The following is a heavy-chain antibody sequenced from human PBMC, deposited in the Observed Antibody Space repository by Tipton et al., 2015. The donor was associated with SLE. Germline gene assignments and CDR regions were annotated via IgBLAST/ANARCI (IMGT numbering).Heavy chain of an antibody. CDR1: GFTVSSNY. Sequence: SLRLSCAASGFTVSSNYMSWVRQAPGKGLEWVSVIYSGGSTYYADSVKGRFTISRDNSKNTLYLQMNSLRAEDTAVYYCARDRCSGWFDFDYWGQGTVVTVSS. CDR3: ARDRCSGWFDFDY. D-gene: IGHD6-19*01. J-gene: IGHJ4*02. V-gene: IGHV3-53*05. CDR2: IYSGGST.